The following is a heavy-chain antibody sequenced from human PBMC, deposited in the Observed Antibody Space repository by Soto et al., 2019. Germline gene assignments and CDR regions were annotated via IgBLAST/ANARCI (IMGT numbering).Heavy chain of an antibody. Sequence: PGGSLRLSCAASGFTFSSYSMNWVRQAPGKGLEWVSYISSSSSTIYYADSVKGRFTISRDNAKNSLYLQMNSLRAEDTAVYYCARDLERYGDELPPRRWDFQHWGQGTLVTVSS. V-gene: IGHV3-48*01. D-gene: IGHD4-17*01. CDR2: ISSSSSTI. CDR3: ARDLERYGDELPPRRWDFQH. J-gene: IGHJ1*01. CDR1: GFTFSSYS.